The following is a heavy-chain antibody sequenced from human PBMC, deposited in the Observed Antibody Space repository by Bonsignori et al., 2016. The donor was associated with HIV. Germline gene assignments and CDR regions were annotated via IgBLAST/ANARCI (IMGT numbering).Heavy chain of an antibody. D-gene: IGHD3-10*01. CDR3: AARNGSGSMYFDF. CDR2: MNPNSGNT. V-gene: IGHV1-8*01. Sequence: WVRQAPGQGLEWMGWMNPNSGNTGYAQNFQGRVTMTRDTSINTAYMELSSLRSEDAAVYYCAARNGSGSMYFDFWGQGTQVTVSS. J-gene: IGHJ4*02.